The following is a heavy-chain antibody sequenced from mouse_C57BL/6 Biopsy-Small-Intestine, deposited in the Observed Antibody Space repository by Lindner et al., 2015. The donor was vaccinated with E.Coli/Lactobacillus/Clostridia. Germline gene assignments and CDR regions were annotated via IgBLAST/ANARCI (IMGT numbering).Heavy chain of an antibody. CDR1: GYTFTTHG. CDR2: ISAYNGDT. CDR3: ARDGDYVW. J-gene: IGHJ4*01. Sequence: SVKVSCKASGYTFTTHGIGWVRLAPGQGLEWMGWISAYNGDTKYAQKFQGRVTMTTDPVTSTAYMELRSLRSDDTAVYYCARDGDYVWWGQGTLVTVSS. V-gene: IGHV1-14*01. D-gene: IGHD2-13*01.